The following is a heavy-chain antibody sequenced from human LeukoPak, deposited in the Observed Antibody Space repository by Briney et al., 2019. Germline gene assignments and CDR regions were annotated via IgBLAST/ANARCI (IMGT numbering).Heavy chain of an antibody. V-gene: IGHV3-23*01. CDR3: SRDMFRGTRMTSFDN. CDR2: ISGSGGSI. CDR1: GFTFSSYA. D-gene: IGHD4-17*01. Sequence: GGSLRLSCAASGFTFSSYAMSWVRQAPGKGLEWVSAISGSGGSIYYADSVKGLFTISRDNAKNSLYLQMNSLRAEDTAVYYCSRDMFRGTRMTSFDNWGQGTLVTVSS. J-gene: IGHJ4*02.